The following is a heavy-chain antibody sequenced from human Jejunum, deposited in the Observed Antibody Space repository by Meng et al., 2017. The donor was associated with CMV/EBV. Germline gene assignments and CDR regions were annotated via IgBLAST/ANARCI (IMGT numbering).Heavy chain of an antibody. V-gene: IGHV3-23*01. CDR3: AAVGTTPE. J-gene: IGHJ4*02. CDR2: TSGGGGTT. Sequence: ELQLLESGGDLVQPGGSLVLACVGSGFTFSSYGMTWVRQAPGKGLEWVSGTSGGGGTTYYADSVKGRFTISRDNSKNTLYLQMNSLRAEDTALYYCAAVGTTPEWGQGTLVTVSS. CDR1: GFTFSSYG. D-gene: IGHD2/OR15-2a*01.